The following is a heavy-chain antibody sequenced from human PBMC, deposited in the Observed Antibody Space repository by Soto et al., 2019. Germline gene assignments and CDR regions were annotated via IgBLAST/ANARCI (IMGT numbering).Heavy chain of an antibody. Sequence: SVKVSCKASGGTFSSYAISWVRQAPGQGLEWMGGIIPIFGTANYAQKFQGRVTITADESTSTAYMELSSLRSEDTAVYYCARAGLVGATILNIDSWGQGTLVTVSS. CDR3: ARAGLVGATILNIDS. CDR2: IIPIFGTA. V-gene: IGHV1-69*13. CDR1: GGTFSSYA. J-gene: IGHJ4*02. D-gene: IGHD1-26*01.